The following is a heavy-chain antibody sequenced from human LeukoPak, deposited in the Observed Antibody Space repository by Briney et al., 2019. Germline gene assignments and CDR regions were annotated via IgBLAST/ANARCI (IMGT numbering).Heavy chain of an antibody. CDR2: IIPIVGTA. J-gene: IGHJ4*02. D-gene: IGHD1-26*01. V-gene: IGHV1-69*13. CDR3: ARVRWELLLEYYFDY. CDR1: GGTFSSYA. Sequence: ASVKVSCKASGGTFSSYAISWVRQAPGQGLEWMGGIIPIVGTANYAQKFQGRVTITADESTSTAYMELSSLRSEDTAVYYCARVRWELLLEYYFDYWGQGTLVTVSS.